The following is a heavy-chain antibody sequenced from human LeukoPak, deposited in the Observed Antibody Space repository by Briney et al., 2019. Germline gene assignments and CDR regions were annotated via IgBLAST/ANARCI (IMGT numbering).Heavy chain of an antibody. D-gene: IGHD3-22*01. J-gene: IGHJ4*02. CDR2: FDPEDGET. CDR3: ATRYYYDSSGYYYVSLFDY. CDR1: GYTLTELS. V-gene: IGHV1-24*01. Sequence: ASVKVSCKVSGYTLTELSMHWVRQAPGKGLEWMGGFDPEDGETIYAQKFQGRVTMTEDTSTDTAYMELSSLRSEDTAVYYCATRYYYDSSGYYYVSLFDYWGQGTLVTVSS.